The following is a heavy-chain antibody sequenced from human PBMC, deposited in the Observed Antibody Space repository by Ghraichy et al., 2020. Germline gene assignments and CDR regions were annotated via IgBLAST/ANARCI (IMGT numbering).Heavy chain of an antibody. J-gene: IGHJ4*02. D-gene: IGHD1-26*01. Sequence: ETLSLTCAASGFTFSSYAMSWVRQAPGKGLEWVSAISGSGGSTYYADSVKGRFTISRDNSKNTLYLQMNSLRAEDTAVYYCARYSASYGDYWGQGTLVTVSS. CDR3: ARYSASYGDY. V-gene: IGHV3-23*01. CDR1: GFTFSSYA. CDR2: ISGSGGST.